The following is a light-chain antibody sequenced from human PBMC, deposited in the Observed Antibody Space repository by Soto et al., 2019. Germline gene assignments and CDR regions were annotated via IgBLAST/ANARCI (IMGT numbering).Light chain of an antibody. J-gene: IGKJ2*01. CDR3: MQALQTPYT. Sequence: EIVMTQSPPSLTVTPGEPASISCRSSQRHLHSNGNTFLDWYLQKPGQSPQLLIYLGSNQASGVPDRVSGSEAGTDFTLKISRVEAEDVVVYYCMQALQTPYTFGQGTKLEIK. V-gene: IGKV2-28*01. CDR2: LGS. CDR1: QRHLHSNGNTF.